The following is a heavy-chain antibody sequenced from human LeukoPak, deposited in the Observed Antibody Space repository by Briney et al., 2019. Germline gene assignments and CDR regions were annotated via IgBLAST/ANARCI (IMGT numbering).Heavy chain of an antibody. CDR1: GYTFTSYC. J-gene: IGHJ4*02. CDR3: ARAAYYYDSSGYYYFDY. V-gene: IGHV1-46*01. D-gene: IGHD3-22*01. Sequence: ASVKVSCKASGYTFTSYCMHWVRQAPGQGLEWMGIINPSGGSTSYAQKFQGRVTMTRDTSTSTVYMELSSLRSEDTAVYYCARAAYYYDSSGYYYFDYWGQGTLVTVSS. CDR2: INPSGGST.